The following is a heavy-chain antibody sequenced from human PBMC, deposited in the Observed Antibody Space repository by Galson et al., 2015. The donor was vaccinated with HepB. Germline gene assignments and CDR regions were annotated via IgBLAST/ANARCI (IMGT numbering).Heavy chain of an antibody. J-gene: IGHJ3*02. CDR1: GFTFSSYW. D-gene: IGHD3-3*01. CDR3: ASMNVYYDFSSGYYFAAFDI. Sequence: SLRLSCAASGFTFSSYWMSWVRQAPGKGLECVADIRGDGGEKYYADSVKGRFTISSDNAKNSLYLQMNSLRAEDMAVYYCASMNVYYDFSSGYYFAAFDIWGQGTMVTVSS. V-gene: IGHV3-7*03. CDR2: IRGDGGEK.